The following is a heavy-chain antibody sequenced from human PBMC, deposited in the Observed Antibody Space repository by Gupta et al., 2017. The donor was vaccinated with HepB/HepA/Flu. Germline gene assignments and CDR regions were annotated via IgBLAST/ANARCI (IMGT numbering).Heavy chain of an antibody. CDR2: ISYDESKT. Sequence: QVQLVESGGGVVQPGGSLRLSCVIPGFPFSSYSMNWVRQSPVKGLEWVAVISYDESKTYYADSVKGRFTISRDNSKNTLFLQMNSLTADDTAVYYCARTIQLERRPFDYWGQGTLVTVSS. J-gene: IGHJ4*02. V-gene: IGHV3-30-3*01. D-gene: IGHD1-1*01. CDR1: GFPFSSYS. CDR3: ARTIQLERRPFDY.